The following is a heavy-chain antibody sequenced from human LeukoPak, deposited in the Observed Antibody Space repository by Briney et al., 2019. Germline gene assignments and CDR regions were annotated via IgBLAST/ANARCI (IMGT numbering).Heavy chain of an antibody. CDR3: ASRYDFWSGIDAFDI. V-gene: IGHV3-33*03. CDR2: IWYDGSNK. J-gene: IGHJ3*02. Sequence: GGSLRLSCAASGFTFSSYGMHWVRQAPGKGLEWVAVIWYDGSNKYYADSVKGRFTISRDNAKNSLYLQMNSLRAEDTAEYYCASRYDFWSGIDAFDIWGQGTMVTVSS. CDR1: GFTFSSYG. D-gene: IGHD3-3*01.